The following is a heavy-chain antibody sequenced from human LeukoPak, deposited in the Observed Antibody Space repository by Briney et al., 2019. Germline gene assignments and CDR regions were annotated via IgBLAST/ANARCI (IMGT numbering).Heavy chain of an antibody. J-gene: IGHJ6*03. CDR2: IYYSGST. CDR1: GGSISSYY. CDR3: ARDRPVTGYYYYMDV. D-gene: IGHD4-17*01. V-gene: IGHV4-59*01. Sequence: PSETLSLTCTVSGGSISSYYWSWIRQPPGKGLEWIGYIYYSGSTNYNPSLKSRVTISVDTSKNQFSLKLSSVTAADTAVYYCARDRPVTGYYYYMDVWGKGTTVTISS.